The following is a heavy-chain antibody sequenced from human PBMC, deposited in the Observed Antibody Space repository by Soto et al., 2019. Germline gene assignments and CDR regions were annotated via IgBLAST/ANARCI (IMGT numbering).Heavy chain of an antibody. CDR2: MSYSGSS. J-gene: IGHJ5*02. CDR3: ARTRITSTAATFDP. CDR1: GGSLSTYY. Sequence: LSLTCTVSGGSLSTYYWSWIRQPPGKGLEWIVYMSYSGSSNYNPSLKSRVIMSVDTSKNQVSLKLSSVTAADTAVYYCARTRITSTAATFDPWGQGTLVTVSS. D-gene: IGHD1-20*01. V-gene: IGHV4-59*01.